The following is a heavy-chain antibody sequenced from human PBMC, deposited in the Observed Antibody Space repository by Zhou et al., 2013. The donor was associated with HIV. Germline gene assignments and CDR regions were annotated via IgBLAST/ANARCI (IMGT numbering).Heavy chain of an antibody. CDR1: GFTFSDYW. J-gene: IGHJ4*02. CDR2: IKQDRSEK. D-gene: IGHD3-10*01. CDR3: ARRGSYYYGSGSSPLYYFDY. V-gene: IGHV3-7*01. Sequence: EVQLVESGGGLVQPGGSLRLSCAASGFTFSDYWMSWVRQAPGKGLEWVANIKQDRSEKYYVDSVEGRFTISRDNAKNSMYLQMNSLRPEDTAVYYCARRGSYYYGSGSSPLYYFDYWGQGTLVTVSS.